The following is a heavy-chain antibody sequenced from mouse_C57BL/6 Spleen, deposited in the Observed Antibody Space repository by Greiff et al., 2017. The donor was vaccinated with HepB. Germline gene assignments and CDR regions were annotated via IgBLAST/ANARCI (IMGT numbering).Heavy chain of an antibody. CDR2: INPNNGGT. D-gene: IGHD3-2*02. J-gene: IGHJ2*01. Sequence: EVQLKESGPELVKPGASVKMSCKASGYTFTDYNMHWVKQSHGKSLEWIGYINPNNGGTSYNQKFKGKATLTVNKSSSTAYMELRSLTSEDSAVYYCAKVETAQATFFDYWGQGTTLTVSS. CDR3: AKVETAQATFFDY. V-gene: IGHV1-22*01. CDR1: GYTFTDYN.